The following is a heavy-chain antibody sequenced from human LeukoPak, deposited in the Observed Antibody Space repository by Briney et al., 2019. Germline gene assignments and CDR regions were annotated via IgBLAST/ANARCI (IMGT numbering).Heavy chain of an antibody. J-gene: IGHJ3*02. D-gene: IGHD6-13*01. Sequence: SRTLSLTCTVSGGSISSHYWSWIRQPPGKGLEWIGYVFYSGSTNYNPSFKSRVSISVDTSKKQLSLKLSSVTAADTAVYYCARVVPKQQLVDAFDIWGQGTMVTVSS. CDR1: GGSISSHY. CDR2: VFYSGST. CDR3: ARVVPKQQLVDAFDI. V-gene: IGHV4-59*11.